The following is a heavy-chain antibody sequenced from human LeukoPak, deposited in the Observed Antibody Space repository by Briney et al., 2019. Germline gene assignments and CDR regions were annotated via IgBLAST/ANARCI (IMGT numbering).Heavy chain of an antibody. CDR2: ISYDGSNK. J-gene: IGHJ5*02. V-gene: IGHV3-30*04. CDR1: GFTFSSYA. D-gene: IGHD5-12*01. Sequence: GGSLRLSCAASGFTFSSYAVHWVRQAPGKGLEWAAVISYDGSNKYYADSVKGRFTISRDNSKNTLYLQMNSLRAEDTAVYYCAREEVDIVANLYNWFDPWGQGTLVTVSS. CDR3: AREEVDIVANLYNWFDP.